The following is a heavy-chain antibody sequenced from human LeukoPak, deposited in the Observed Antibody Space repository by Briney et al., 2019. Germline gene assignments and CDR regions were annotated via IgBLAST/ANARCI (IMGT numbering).Heavy chain of an antibody. V-gene: IGHV3-74*01. Sequence: PGGSLRLSCSAAGFIFSSYWMHWVRQGPGKELVWVSLINNDGSITNSADSVKGRFTISRDNAKAMLYLQMESLRVEDTSLYSCARGPTVPEDIDNWGQGTLVAVSS. D-gene: IGHD6-6*01. CDR3: ARGPTVPEDIDN. CDR2: INNDGSIT. CDR1: GFIFSSYW. J-gene: IGHJ4*02.